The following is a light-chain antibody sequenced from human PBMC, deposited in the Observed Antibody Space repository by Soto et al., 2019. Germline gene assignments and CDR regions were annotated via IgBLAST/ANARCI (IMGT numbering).Light chain of an antibody. J-gene: IGKJ1*01. Sequence: DIQMTQSPSSLSASVGDRVTITCRASQGVSNYLAWYQQKPGQVPKLLIFAASTLQSGVPSWFSGSGSGTDFTLTISSLQPEDVATYYCQSYNGAPGTFGQGTKVEIK. CDR1: QGVSNY. V-gene: IGKV1-27*01. CDR3: QSYNGAPGT. CDR2: AAS.